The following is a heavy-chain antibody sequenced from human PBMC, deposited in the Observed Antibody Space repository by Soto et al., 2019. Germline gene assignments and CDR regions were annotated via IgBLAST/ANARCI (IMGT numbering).Heavy chain of an antibody. CDR1: GGSFSGYY. Sequence: PSETLSLTCAVYGGSFSGYYWSWIRQPPGKGLEWIGEINHSGSTNYNPSLKSRVTISVDTSKNQFSLKLSSVTAAVTAVYYCARGNQYYYGSGSYYNNWFDPWGQGTLVTVSS. J-gene: IGHJ5*02. CDR3: ARGNQYYYGSGSYYNNWFDP. V-gene: IGHV4-34*01. CDR2: INHSGST. D-gene: IGHD3-10*01.